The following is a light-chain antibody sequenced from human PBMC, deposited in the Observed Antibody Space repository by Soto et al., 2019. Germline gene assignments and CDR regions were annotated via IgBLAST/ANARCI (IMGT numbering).Light chain of an antibody. J-gene: IGKJ5*01. V-gene: IGKV3-20*01. CDR2: GAS. CDR3: QQYGSSPIT. Sequence: EIVLTQSPGTLSLSPGERATLSCGASQSVSSSYLAWYQQKPGRAPRLLIYGASNRATAIPDRFTGSGSGTDFTLTISRLEPEDFAVYYCQQYGSSPITFGQGTRLESK. CDR1: QSVSSSY.